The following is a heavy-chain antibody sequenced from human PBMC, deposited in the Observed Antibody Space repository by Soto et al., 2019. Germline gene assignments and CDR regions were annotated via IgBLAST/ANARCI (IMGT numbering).Heavy chain of an antibody. D-gene: IGHD4-4*01. J-gene: IGHJ4*02. Sequence: GGSLRLSCSASGFPFSSYNMNWVRQAPGKGLEWVSSISSSSSYIYYADSVKGRFTISRDNAKNSLYLQMNSLRAEDTAVYYCAREDWRDGYSPLDYWGQGTLVTVSS. CDR1: GFPFSSYN. CDR3: AREDWRDGYSPLDY. V-gene: IGHV3-21*01. CDR2: ISSSSSYI.